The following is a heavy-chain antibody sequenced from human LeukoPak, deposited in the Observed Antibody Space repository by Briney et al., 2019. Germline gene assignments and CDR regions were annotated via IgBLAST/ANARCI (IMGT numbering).Heavy chain of an antibody. CDR1: GFIFSSNY. J-gene: IGHJ4*02. V-gene: IGHV3-53*01. D-gene: IGHD3-3*02. Sequence: GGSLRLSCAASGFIFSSNYMTWVRQAPGEGLEWVSVIHNDGSTYYTDSVKGRFTISRDNSKNTLYLQMNSLRVEDTAVYYCAALARDYWGQGTLVTVSS. CDR3: AALARDY. CDR2: IHNDGST.